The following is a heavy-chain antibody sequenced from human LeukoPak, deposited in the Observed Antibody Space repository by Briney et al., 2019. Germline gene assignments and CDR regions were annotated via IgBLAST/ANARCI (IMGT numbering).Heavy chain of an antibody. Sequence: PGGSLRLSCAASGFTFSSYSMNWVRQAPGKGLEWVSSISSSRSYIYYADSVKGRFTISRDNAKNSLYLQMNSLRAEDTAVYYCARDSVTIFGVVIKADYWGQGTLVTVSS. CDR3: ARDSVTIFGVVIKADY. V-gene: IGHV3-21*01. D-gene: IGHD3-3*01. J-gene: IGHJ4*02. CDR1: GFTFSSYS. CDR2: ISSSRSYI.